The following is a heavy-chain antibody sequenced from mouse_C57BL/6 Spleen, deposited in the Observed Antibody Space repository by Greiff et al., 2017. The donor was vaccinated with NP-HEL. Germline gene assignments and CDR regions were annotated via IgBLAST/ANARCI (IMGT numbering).Heavy chain of an antibody. CDR3: TPNPFFFDY. CDR2: IDPENGDT. V-gene: IGHV14-4*01. D-gene: IGHD4-1*01. CDR1: GFNIKDDY. J-gene: IGHJ2*01. Sequence: VQLQQSGAELVRPGASVKLSCTASGFNIKDDYMHWVKQRPEQGLEWIGWIDPENGDTEYASKFQGKATITADTSSNTAYLQLSSLTSEDTAVYYCTPNPFFFDYWGQGTTLTVSS.